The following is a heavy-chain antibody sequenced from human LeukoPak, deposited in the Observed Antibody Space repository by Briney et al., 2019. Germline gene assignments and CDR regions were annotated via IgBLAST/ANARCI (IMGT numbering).Heavy chain of an antibody. CDR3: ARTHLGTPDYGDY. CDR1: GGSISSSSYS. V-gene: IGHV4-39*01. D-gene: IGHD3-10*01. Sequence: SETLSLTCTVSGGSISSSSYSWGWIRQPPGKGLEWIGSIYYSGSTYYNPSLKSRVTISVDTSKNQFSLKLSSVTAADTAVYYCARTHLGTPDYGDYWGQGTLVTVSS. J-gene: IGHJ4*02. CDR2: IYYSGST.